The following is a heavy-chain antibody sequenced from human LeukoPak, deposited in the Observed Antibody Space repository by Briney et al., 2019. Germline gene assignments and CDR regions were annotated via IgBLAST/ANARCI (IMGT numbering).Heavy chain of an antibody. V-gene: IGHV3-30*18. CDR3: AKTERMVRGVSNFDH. D-gene: IGHD3-10*01. CDR1: GFIFNSYG. J-gene: IGHJ4*02. Sequence: GGSLRLSCAASGFIFNSYGMHWVRQAPGKGLEWVAVISSDGSNKYYADSVKGRFTISRDNSKSTLYLQMNSLRAEDTAVYYCAKTERMVRGVSNFDHWGQGTLVTVSS. CDR2: ISSDGSNK.